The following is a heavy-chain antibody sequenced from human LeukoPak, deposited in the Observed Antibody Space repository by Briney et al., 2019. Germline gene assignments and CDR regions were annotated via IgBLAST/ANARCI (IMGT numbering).Heavy chain of an antibody. Sequence: GGFLRLSCVASGFTFSDHYTSWFRLSPGKGLEWLSYITSSGSTTDYADSVKGRFTISRDNAKNSMFLQMNSLRPEDTAVYYCARDPDYGDPEWGQGTLVTVSS. D-gene: IGHD4-17*01. V-gene: IGHV3-11*01. CDR1: GFTFSDHY. CDR3: ARDPDYGDPE. CDR2: ITSSGSTT. J-gene: IGHJ4*02.